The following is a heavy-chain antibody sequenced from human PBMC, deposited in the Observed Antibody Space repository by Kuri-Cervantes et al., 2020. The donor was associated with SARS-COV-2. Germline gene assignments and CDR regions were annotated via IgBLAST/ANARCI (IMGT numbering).Heavy chain of an antibody. J-gene: IGHJ6*02. CDR3: TRSVAGRLGMDV. V-gene: IGHV3-15*01. CDR1: GFTFSNAW. Sequence: GESLKISCAASGFTFSNAWMSWVRQAPGKGLEWVGRIKSKTDGGTTDYAAPVKGRFTISRDDSKNTLYLQMNSLKTEDTAVYYCTRSVAGRLGMDVWGQGTTVTVSS. CDR2: IKSKTDGGTT. D-gene: IGHD6-19*01.